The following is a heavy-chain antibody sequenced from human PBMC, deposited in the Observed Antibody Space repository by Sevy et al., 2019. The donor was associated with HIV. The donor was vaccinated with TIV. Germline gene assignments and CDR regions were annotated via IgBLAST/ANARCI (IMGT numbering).Heavy chain of an antibody. J-gene: IGHJ6*02. Sequence: ASVKVSCKASGYTFRSYGISWVRQAPGQGPEWMGWISGYNGNTKFAQRVQDRVTMTTDSSTSTAYMEPRSLRSEDTATYYCARDGMLIRGMVISRNHYYSGMDVWGQGTTVTVSS. CDR2: ISGYNGNT. CDR3: ARDGMLIRGMVISRNHYYSGMDV. D-gene: IGHD3-3*01. V-gene: IGHV1-18*01. CDR1: GYTFRSYG.